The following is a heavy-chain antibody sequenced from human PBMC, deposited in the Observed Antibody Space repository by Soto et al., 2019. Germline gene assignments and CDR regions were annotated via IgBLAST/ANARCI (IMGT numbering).Heavy chain of an antibody. Sequence: QVQLVESGGGVVQPGRSLRLSCAASGFTFSSYAMHWVRQAPGKGLEWGAVISDDGTNKDYADSVKGRFTISRDKSKSTLDLQMDSLRPEDTAVYYCASAGSYYDVLTEHYFDVWGQGTLVSVSA. V-gene: IGHV3-30*04. CDR3: ASAGSYYDVLTEHYFDV. CDR1: GFTFSSYA. D-gene: IGHD3-9*01. CDR2: ISDDGTNK. J-gene: IGHJ4*02.